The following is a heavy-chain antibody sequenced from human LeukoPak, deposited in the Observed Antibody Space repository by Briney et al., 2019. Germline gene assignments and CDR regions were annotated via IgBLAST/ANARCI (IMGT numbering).Heavy chain of an antibody. CDR1: GFTFSNAW. CDR2: IKSKTDGGTT. V-gene: IGHV3-15*01. D-gene: IGHD6-13*01. J-gene: IGHJ6*02. CDR3: TTIAAAGSYYYYGMDV. Sequence: GGSLRLSCAASGFTFSNAWMSWVRQAPGKGLEWVGRIKSKTDGGTTDYAAPVKGGFTISRDDSKNTLYLQMNSLKTEDTAVYYCTTIAAAGSYYYYGMDVWGQGTTVTVSS.